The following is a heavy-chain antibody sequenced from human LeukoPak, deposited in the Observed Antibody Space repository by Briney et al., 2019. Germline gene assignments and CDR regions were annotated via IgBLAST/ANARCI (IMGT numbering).Heavy chain of an antibody. CDR1: GFTFDDYA. CDR3: AKDGRAVAGNVLKLPGGFDY. J-gene: IGHJ4*02. CDR2: ISWNSGSI. D-gene: IGHD6-19*01. Sequence: SGGSLRLSCAASGFTFDDYAMHWVRQVPGKGLEWVSGISWNSGSIGYADSVKGRFTISRDNAKNSLYLQMNSLRAEDTALYYCAKDGRAVAGNVLKLPGGFDYWGQGTLVTVSS. V-gene: IGHV3-9*01.